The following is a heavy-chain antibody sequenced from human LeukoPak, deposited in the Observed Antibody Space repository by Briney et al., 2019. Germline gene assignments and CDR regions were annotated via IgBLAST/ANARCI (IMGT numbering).Heavy chain of an antibody. V-gene: IGHV3-33*01. D-gene: IGHD4-17*01. CDR1: GFTFSSYG. J-gene: IGHJ4*02. CDR2: IWYDGSNK. Sequence: GGSLRLSCAAPGFTFSSYGMHWVRPAPGKGLERVAVIWYDGSNKYYADSVKGRFTISRDNSKNTLYLQMNSLRAEDTAVYYCARDHPDEDDYGDYGPLDYWGQGTLVTVSS. CDR3: ARDHPDEDDYGDYGPLDY.